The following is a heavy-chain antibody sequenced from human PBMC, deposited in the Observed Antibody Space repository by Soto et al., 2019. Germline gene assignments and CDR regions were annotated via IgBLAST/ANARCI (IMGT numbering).Heavy chain of an antibody. V-gene: IGHV4-34*01. CDR2: INHSGST. CDR1: GGSFSGYY. J-gene: IGHJ4*02. CDR3: ARARTSDFWSGYYNPRYYFDY. D-gene: IGHD3-3*01. Sequence: QVQLQQWGAGLLKPSETLSLTCAVYGGSFSGYYWSWIRQPPGKGLEWIGEINHSGSTNYNPSLKSRVTISVDTSKNQFSLKLSSVTAADTAVYYCARARTSDFWSGYYNPRYYFDYWGQGTLVTVSS.